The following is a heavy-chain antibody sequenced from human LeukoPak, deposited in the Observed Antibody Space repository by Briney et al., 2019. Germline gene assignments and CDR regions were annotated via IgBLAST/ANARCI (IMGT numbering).Heavy chain of an antibody. V-gene: IGHV1-2*02. J-gene: IGHJ5*02. Sequence: ASVKVSCKASGYTFTGYYMHWVRQAPGQGLEWMGWINPNSGGTNYAQKFQGRATMTRDTSISTAYMELSRLRSDDTAVYSCARVVSPVNWFDPWGQGTLVTVSS. CDR3: ARVVSPVNWFDP. CDR2: INPNSGGT. CDR1: GYTFTGYY. D-gene: IGHD2-8*01.